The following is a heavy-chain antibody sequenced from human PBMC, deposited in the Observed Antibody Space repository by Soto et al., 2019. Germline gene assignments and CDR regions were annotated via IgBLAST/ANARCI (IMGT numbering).Heavy chain of an antibody. J-gene: IGHJ4*02. CDR1: GFPFSGSA. D-gene: IGHD6-19*01. CDR2: IRSKANSYAT. Sequence: GGSLRLSCAASGFPFSGSAMHWVRQASGKGLEWVGRIRSKANSYATAYAASVKGRFTISRDDSKNTAYLQMNSLKTEDTAVYYCTRPQPGIAVAPFDYWGQGTLVTVSS. CDR3: TRPQPGIAVAPFDY. V-gene: IGHV3-73*01.